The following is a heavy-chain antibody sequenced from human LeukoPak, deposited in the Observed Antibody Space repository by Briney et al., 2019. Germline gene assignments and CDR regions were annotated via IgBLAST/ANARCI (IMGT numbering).Heavy chain of an antibody. J-gene: IGHJ4*02. CDR3: VRGGGSCYGCPAD. CDR2: MKQDGSEK. Sequence: GGSLRLSCAASGFTFSTYWMSWVRQAPGKGLEWVANMKQDGSEKYYMDSVKGRFTISRDNAKNSLYLQMDSLRAEDTAVYYCVRGGGSCYGCPADWGQGTLVTVSS. V-gene: IGHV3-7*01. CDR1: GFTFSTYW. D-gene: IGHD2-15*01.